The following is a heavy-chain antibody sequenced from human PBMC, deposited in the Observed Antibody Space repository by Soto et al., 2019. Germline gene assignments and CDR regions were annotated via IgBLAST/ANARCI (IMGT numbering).Heavy chain of an antibody. J-gene: IGHJ3*02. V-gene: IGHV4-30-4*01. CDR2: IYYSGNT. D-gene: IGHD4-4*01. CDR3: AKTITLTNDAFDS. Sequence: QVQLQESGPGLVKPSQTLSLTCTVSGGSISSGDYYWTWIRQPPGKGLEWIGYIYYSGNTYYNPSLKSRLTVSLDTSKSQFSLKLSSVAAADTDVYYCAKTITLTNDAFDSWGQGTMVTVSS. CDR1: GGSISSGDYY.